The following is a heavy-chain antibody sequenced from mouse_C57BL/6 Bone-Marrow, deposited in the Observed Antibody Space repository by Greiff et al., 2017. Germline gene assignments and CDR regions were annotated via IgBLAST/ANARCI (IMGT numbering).Heavy chain of an antibody. Sequence: QVQLQQSGAELVKPGASVKLSCKASGYTFTEYTIHWVKQRPGQGLEWIGWFYPGSGSIKYNERFKDKATLTVDTSSNTVYMALSRLTSEDSAVYYGATDERYYDYNREVDYWGQGTTITVTS. V-gene: IGHV1-62-2*01. D-gene: IGHD2-4*01. J-gene: IGHJ2*01. CDR3: ATDERYYDYNREVDY. CDR2: FYPGSGSI. CDR1: GYTFTEYT.